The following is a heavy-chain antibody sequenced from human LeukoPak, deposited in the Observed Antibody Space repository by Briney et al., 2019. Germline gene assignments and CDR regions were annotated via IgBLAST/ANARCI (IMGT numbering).Heavy chain of an antibody. CDR1: GFTFSSYA. CDR3: ARGAYRNASGLDY. J-gene: IGHJ4*02. Sequence: PGGSLRLSCAASGFTFSSYAMHWVRQAPGKGPEWAAIIWYDGSNKYYADSVKGRFSISRDNSKSTVYLQMNSLRAEDTAVYYCARGAYRNASGLDYWGQGTLVTVSS. D-gene: IGHD2-21*01. CDR2: IWYDGSNK. V-gene: IGHV3-33*01.